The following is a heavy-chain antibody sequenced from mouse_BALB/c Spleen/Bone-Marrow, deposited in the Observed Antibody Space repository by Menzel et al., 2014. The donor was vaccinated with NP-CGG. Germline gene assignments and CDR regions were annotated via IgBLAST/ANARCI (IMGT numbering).Heavy chain of an antibody. V-gene: IGHV5-17*02. CDR2: ISSGSSTI. CDR1: GFTFSSFG. CDR3: TRGGNWDDFDY. D-gene: IGHD4-1*01. Sequence: EVKVVESGGGLVQPGMSRKLSCAASGFTFSSFGMHWVRQAPEKGLEWVAYISSGSSTIFYADTVKGRFTVSRDNPKNTLFLQMTSLRSEDTAMYYCTRGGNWDDFDYWGQGTTLTVSS. J-gene: IGHJ2*01.